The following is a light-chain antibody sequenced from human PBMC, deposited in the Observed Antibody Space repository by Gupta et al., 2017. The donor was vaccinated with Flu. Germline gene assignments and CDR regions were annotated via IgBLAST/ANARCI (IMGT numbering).Light chain of an antibody. CDR2: GAS. CDR3: QQYNNGPLT. Sequence: EVVMTQSPATLSVTPGERATLSCRASQSVSSNLAWYQQKPGQAPRLLIYGASTRATGIPARFSGSGSGTECTLIISSLQSEDFAVYYCQQYNNGPLTFGGGTKVEIK. V-gene: IGKV3-15*01. J-gene: IGKJ4*01. CDR1: QSVSSN.